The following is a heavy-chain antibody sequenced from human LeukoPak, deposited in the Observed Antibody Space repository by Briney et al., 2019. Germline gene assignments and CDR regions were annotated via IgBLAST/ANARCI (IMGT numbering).Heavy chain of an antibody. CDR1: GFTFSSYS. D-gene: IGHD1-26*01. CDR3: VKAKVGATFDS. V-gene: IGHV3-64D*06. CDR2: INNNGGAT. Sequence: GGSLRLSCSASGFTFSSYSMDWVRQAPGKGPEYVSGINNNGGATQYVDSVKGRFTISRDNSKNTVYLQMSSLRPEDTAVHYCVKAKVGATFDSWGQGTLVTVSS. J-gene: IGHJ4*02.